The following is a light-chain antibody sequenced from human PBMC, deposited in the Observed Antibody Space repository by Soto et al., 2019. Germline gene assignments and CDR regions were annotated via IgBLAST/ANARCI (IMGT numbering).Light chain of an antibody. CDR2: YDD. J-gene: IGLJ1*01. V-gene: IGLV1-36*01. CDR1: SSNIGNNA. CDR3: AAWDDSRNGYV. Sequence: QSVLTQPPSVSEAPRQRVTISCSGSSSNIGNNAVNWYQQLPGKAPKLLIYYDDLLPSGVSDRFSGSKSGTSASLAISGRQSEDEADYYCAAWDDSRNGYVFGTGTKLTVL.